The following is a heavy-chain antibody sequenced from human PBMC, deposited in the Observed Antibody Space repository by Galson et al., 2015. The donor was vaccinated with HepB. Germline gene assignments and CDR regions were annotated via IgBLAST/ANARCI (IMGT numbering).Heavy chain of an antibody. CDR2: ISAYNGNT. Sequence: SVKVSCKASGYTFTSYGISWVRQAPGQGLEWMGWISAYNGNTNYAQKLQGRVTMTTDTSTSTAYMELRSLRSDDTAVYYCARDPWSSSWYDITTTDYWGQGTLVTVSS. CDR3: ARDPWSSSWYDITTTDY. V-gene: IGHV1-18*04. D-gene: IGHD6-13*01. CDR1: GYTFTSYG. J-gene: IGHJ4*02.